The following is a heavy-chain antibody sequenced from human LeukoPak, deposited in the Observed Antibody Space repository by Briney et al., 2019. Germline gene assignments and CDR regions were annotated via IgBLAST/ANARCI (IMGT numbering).Heavy chain of an antibody. CDR3: VKEEVPRVCDWYDY. J-gene: IGHJ4*02. V-gene: IGHV3-7*01. CDR2: IKQDGSEK. Sequence: GGSLRLSCAASGFTFSSYWMSWVCQAPGKGLEWVANIKQDGSEKYYMDSVKGRFTISRDNAKNTLYLQMNSLRSEDTAVYYCVKEEVPRVCDWYDYWGQGTLVTVSS. D-gene: IGHD6-19*01. CDR1: GFTFSSYW.